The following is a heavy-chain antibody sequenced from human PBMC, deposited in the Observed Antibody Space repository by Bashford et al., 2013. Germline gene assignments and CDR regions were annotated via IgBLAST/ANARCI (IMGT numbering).Heavy chain of an antibody. CDR3: AKRRDSSGSRADGMDV. CDR1: GFTFSTYA. CDR2: ISGSGGIT. Sequence: GGSLRLSCAASGFTFSTYAMSWVRQAPGKGLEWVSAISGSGGITYYADSVKGRFTISRDNSKNTLYLQMNSLRAEDTAVYFCAKRRDSSGSRADGMDVWGQGTTVTVSS. D-gene: IGHD3-22*01. V-gene: IGHV3-23*01. J-gene: IGHJ6*02.